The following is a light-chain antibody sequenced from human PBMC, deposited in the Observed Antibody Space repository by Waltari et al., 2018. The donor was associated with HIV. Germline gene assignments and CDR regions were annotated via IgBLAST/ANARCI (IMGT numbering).Light chain of an antibody. Sequence: QSALTQPRSVSGSPGQSVTLSCTGSRGALDASSFFSLYQQHPGEAPKVVIYEVTKRPSGVPDRFSGSRSGNTASLTISGLQAEDEADYFCCSFGGSYSYVFGTGTKVTVL. CDR1: RGALDASSF. V-gene: IGLV2-11*01. J-gene: IGLJ1*01. CDR3: CSFGGSYSYV. CDR2: EVT.